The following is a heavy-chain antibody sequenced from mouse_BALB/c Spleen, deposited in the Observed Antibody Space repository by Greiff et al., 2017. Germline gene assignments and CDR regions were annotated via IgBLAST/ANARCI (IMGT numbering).Heavy chain of an antibody. D-gene: IGHD1-1*01. CDR1: GYSITSDYA. J-gene: IGHJ2*01. CDR3: ARRITTVVGGYFDY. Sequence: ESGPGLVKPSQSLSLTCTVTGYSITSDYAWNWIRQFPGNKLEWMGYISYSGSTSYNPSLKSRISITRDTSKNQFFLQLNSVTTEDTATYYCARRITTVVGGYFDYWGQGTTLTVSS. CDR2: ISYSGST. V-gene: IGHV3-2*02.